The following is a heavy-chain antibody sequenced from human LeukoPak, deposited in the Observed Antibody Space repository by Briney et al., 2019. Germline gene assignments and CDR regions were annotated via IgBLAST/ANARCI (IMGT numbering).Heavy chain of an antibody. J-gene: IGHJ3*02. Sequence: GGSLRLACAASGFTFSSYSMNWVRQAPGKGLEWVSSISSSSSYIYYADSVKGLFTISRDNAKNSLYLQMNSLRAEDTAVYCCARASVYCSGGSCYEALDIWGQGAMVTVSS. CDR1: GFTFSSYS. V-gene: IGHV3-21*01. D-gene: IGHD2-15*01. CDR3: ARASVYCSGGSCYEALDI. CDR2: ISSSSSYI.